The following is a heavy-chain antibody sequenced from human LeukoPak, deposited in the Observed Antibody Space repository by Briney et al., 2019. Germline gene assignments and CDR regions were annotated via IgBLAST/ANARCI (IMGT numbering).Heavy chain of an antibody. V-gene: IGHV3-7*01. J-gene: IGHJ4*02. D-gene: IGHD3/OR15-3a*01. CDR3: ARDRRSGYDFYYFDS. CDR2: INPDVGEK. CDR1: GFTLGNFW. Sequence: GGSLRLSCAASGFTLGNFWMTWVRQATGKGLEWVANINPDVGEKSYVDSARGRFTISQDNARNSLYLQMNSLRAEDTAVYYCARDRRSGYDFYYFDSWGQGTLVTVSS.